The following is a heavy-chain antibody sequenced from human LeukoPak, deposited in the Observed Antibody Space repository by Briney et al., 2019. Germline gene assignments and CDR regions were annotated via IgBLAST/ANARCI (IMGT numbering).Heavy chain of an antibody. D-gene: IGHD3-9*01. J-gene: IGHJ4*02. CDR1: GFTFSNYG. CDR2: ISGSGEST. CDR3: ATYYDILTGYYNGLDH. Sequence: GGSLRLSCAASGFTFSNYGMNWVRQAPGKGLEWVSAISGSGESTYYAESVKGRFTISRDNSMNTLYVQMNSLRAEDTAIYYCATYYDILTGYYNGLDHWGQGTLVTVSS. V-gene: IGHV3-23*01.